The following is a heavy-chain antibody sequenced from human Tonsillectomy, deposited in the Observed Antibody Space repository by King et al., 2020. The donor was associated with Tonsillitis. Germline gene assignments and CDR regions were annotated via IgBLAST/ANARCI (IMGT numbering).Heavy chain of an antibody. CDR1: GFTFSNYG. J-gene: IGHJ6*02. CDR3: AKGGVDVYFSCRYGVDV. CDR2: ISYDGSNK. V-gene: IGHV3-30*18. D-gene: IGHD2-15*01. Sequence: VQLVESGGGVVQPGRSLRLSCAASGFTFSNYGMHWVRQAPGKGLEWVALISYDGSNKYYGDTVKGRFTISRDNSKNTLFLQMNSLRAEDTAVYYCAKGGVDVYFSCRYGVDVWGQGTTVTVS.